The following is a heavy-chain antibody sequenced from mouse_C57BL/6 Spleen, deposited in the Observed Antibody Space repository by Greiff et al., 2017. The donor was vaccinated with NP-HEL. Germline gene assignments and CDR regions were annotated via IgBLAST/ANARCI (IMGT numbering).Heavy chain of an antibody. Sequence: QVQLQQSGPELVKPGASVKISCKASGYAFSSSWMNWVKQRPGKGLEWIGRIYPGDGDTNYNGKFKGKATLTADKSSSTAYMQLSSLTSEDSAVYFCASYDYDREYDYAMDYWGQGTSVTVSS. CDR3: ASYDYDREYDYAMDY. CDR2: IYPGDGDT. D-gene: IGHD2-4*01. V-gene: IGHV1-82*01. CDR1: GYAFSSSW. J-gene: IGHJ4*01.